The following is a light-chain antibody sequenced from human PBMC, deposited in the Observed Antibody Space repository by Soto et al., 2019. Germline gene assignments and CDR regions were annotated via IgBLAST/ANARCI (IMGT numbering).Light chain of an antibody. Sequence: QSALTQPASVSGSPGQSITISCTGTSSVIGGYNYVSWYQQHPGKAPKLMIYEVSHRPSGVSNRFSGSKSGNTASLTISGLQAEDEADYYCSSYTSSSTLFGGGTKLTVL. V-gene: IGLV2-14*01. J-gene: IGLJ2*01. CDR3: SSYTSSSTL. CDR2: EVS. CDR1: SSVIGGYNY.